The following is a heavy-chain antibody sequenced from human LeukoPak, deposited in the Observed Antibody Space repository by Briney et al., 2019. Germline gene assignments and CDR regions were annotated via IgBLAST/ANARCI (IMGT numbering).Heavy chain of an antibody. CDR2: INPNSGGT. CDR3: ARVLLTYYFDSSGYYDY. V-gene: IGHV1-2*02. CDR1: GYTFTGYY. J-gene: IGHJ4*02. Sequence: GASVKVSCKASGYTFTGYYMHWVRQAPGQGLEWMGWINPNSGGTNYAQKFQDRVTMNRDTSISTAYMELSRLRSDDTAVYYCARVLLTYYFDSSGYYDYWGQGTLVTVSS. D-gene: IGHD3-22*01.